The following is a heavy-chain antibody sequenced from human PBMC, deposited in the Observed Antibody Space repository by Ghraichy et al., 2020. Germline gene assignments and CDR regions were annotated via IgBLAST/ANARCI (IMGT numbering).Heavy chain of an antibody. J-gene: IGHJ6*02. CDR2: ISDIGGST. D-gene: IGHD5-24*01. CDR1: GFTFSSYA. CDR3: AKDMGDGPSYYYYYGMDV. Sequence: GGSLRLSCAASGFTFSSYAMTWVRQAPVKGLEWVSAISDIGGSTYYADAVKGRFTISRDNSKNTLYLQMSSRRAEDTAVYYCAKDMGDGPSYYYYYGMDVWGQGTTVTVSS. V-gene: IGHV3-23*01.